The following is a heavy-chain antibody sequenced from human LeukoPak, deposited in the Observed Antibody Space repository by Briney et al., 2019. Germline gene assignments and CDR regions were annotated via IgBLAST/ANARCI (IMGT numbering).Heavy chain of an antibody. CDR1: GGTINSY. V-gene: IGHV4-4*07. CDR3: ARASGTTGEVKFDP. D-gene: IGHD3-10*01. CDR2: ISGSGTI. Sequence: SETLSLTCTVAGGTINSYWSWIRQPAGKGLEWIVRISGSGTITYNPALQSRLSISIDTSKNQFSLKLMSVTAADTAVYYCARASGTTGEVKFDPWGQGTLVTVSS. J-gene: IGHJ5*02.